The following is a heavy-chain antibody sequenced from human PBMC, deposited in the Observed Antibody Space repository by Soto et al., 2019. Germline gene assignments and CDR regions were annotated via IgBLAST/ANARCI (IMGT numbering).Heavy chain of an antibody. J-gene: IGHJ4*02. D-gene: IGHD6-19*01. Sequence: QVQLQESGPGLVKPSETLSLTCTVSGGSISSYYWSWIRQPPGKGLEWIGYIYYSGSTNYNPSLKRRVTISIDASKNRFSLKLSSVTAADTAVYYCARSGDSGYRSGWYIFDYWGQGTLVTVSS. CDR3: ARSGDSGYRSGWYIFDY. CDR1: GGSISSYY. CDR2: IYYSGST. V-gene: IGHV4-59*08.